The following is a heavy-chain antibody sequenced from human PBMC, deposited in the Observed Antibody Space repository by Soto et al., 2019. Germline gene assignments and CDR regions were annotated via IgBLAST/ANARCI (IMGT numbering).Heavy chain of an antibody. D-gene: IGHD3-16*01. CDR3: AKQSIMITFGGPGPDY. V-gene: IGHV3-23*01. Sequence: GGSLRLSCAASGFTFSSYAMSWVRQAPGKGLEWVSAISGSGGSTYYADSVKGRFTISRDNSKNTLYLQMNSLRAEDTAVYYCAKQSIMITFGGPGPDYWGQGTLVTVSS. CDR2: ISGSGGST. J-gene: IGHJ4*02. CDR1: GFTFSSYA.